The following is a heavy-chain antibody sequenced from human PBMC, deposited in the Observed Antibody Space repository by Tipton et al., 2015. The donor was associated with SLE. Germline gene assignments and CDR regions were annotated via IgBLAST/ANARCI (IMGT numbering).Heavy chain of an antibody. CDR3: ARDSRGVLRFSNYFDY. J-gene: IGHJ4*02. D-gene: IGHD3-3*01. CDR1: GDSVSSNSAA. V-gene: IGHV6-1*01. CDR2: TYYRSKWYN. Sequence: GLVKPSQTLSLTCALSGDSVSSNSAAWNWIRQSPSRGLEWLGRTYYRSKWYNDYAVSVRSRISINADTSKNQFSLQLNSVTPEDSAVYYCARDSRGVLRFSNYFDYWGQGTLVTVSS.